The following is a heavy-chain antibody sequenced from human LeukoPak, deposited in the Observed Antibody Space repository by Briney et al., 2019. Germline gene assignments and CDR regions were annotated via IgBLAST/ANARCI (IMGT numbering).Heavy chain of an antibody. CDR1: GFTFTMFG. V-gene: IGHV3-33*01. CDR3: VRDTGYNKYGMDV. D-gene: IGHD1-14*01. CDR2: IWFDGSKT. Sequence: TGRSLKLSCATSGFTFTMFGIHWDRQAPDKELEWVSVIWFDGSKTYYADSVKGRFTISRDTSQNTVFLQMNSLRAEDTAVYYCVRDTGYNKYGMDVWGKGTTVTVSS. J-gene: IGHJ6*04.